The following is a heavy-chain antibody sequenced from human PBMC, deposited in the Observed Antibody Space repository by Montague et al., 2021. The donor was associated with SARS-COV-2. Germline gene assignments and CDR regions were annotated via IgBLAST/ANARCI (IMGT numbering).Heavy chain of an antibody. CDR1: GGSISTYY. CDR3: ASPGGYCNGGSCYYVY. CDR2: IYYSGST. V-gene: IGHV4-59*01. Sequence: SETLSLTCSVSGGSISTYYWSWIRQPPGKGLEWIGYIYYSGSTNYNPSLKSRVTISIDTSKNQFSLELSSVTAADMAVYYCASPGGYCNGGSCYYVYWGQGTLVTVSS. J-gene: IGHJ4*02. D-gene: IGHD2-15*01.